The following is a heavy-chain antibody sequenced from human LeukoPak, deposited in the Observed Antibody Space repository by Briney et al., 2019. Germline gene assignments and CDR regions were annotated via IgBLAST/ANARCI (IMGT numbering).Heavy chain of an antibody. D-gene: IGHD2-21*02. CDR3: ARARSLVVVTLAAWFDP. V-gene: IGHV4-39*01. CDR1: GGSISSSSYY. Sequence: SETLSLTCTVSGGSISSSSYYWGWIRQPPGKGLEWIGSIYYSGSTYYNPSLKSRVTISVDTSKDQFSLKLGSVTAADTAVYYCARARSLVVVTLAAWFDPWGQGTLVTVSS. CDR2: IYYSGST. J-gene: IGHJ5*02.